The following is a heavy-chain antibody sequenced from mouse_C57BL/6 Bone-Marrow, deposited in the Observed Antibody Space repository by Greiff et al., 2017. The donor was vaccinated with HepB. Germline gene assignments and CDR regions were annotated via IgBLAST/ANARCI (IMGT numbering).Heavy chain of an antibody. V-gene: IGHV5-17*01. CDR2: ISSGSSTI. Sequence: EVMLVESGGGLVKPGGSLKLSCAASGFTFSDYGMHWVRQAPEKGLEWVAYISSGSSTIYYADTMKGRFTISRDNAKNTLFLQMTSLRSEDTAMYYCARPSTAYYAMDYWGQGTSVTVSS. D-gene: IGHD3-2*01. CDR1: GFTFSDYG. J-gene: IGHJ4*01. CDR3: ARPSTAYYAMDY.